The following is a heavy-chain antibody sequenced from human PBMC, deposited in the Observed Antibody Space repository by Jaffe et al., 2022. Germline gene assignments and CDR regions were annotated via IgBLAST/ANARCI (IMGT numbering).Heavy chain of an antibody. D-gene: IGHD6-19*01. CDR1: GFTFSSYA. CDR3: AKDQWTGSGWYGSLFDY. CDR2: ISGSGGST. Sequence: EVQLLESGGGLVQPGGSLRLSCAASGFTFSSYAMSWVRQAPGKGLEWVSAISGSGGSTYYADSVKGRFTISRDNSKNTLYLQMNSLRAEDTAVYYCAKDQWTGSGWYGSLFDYWGQGTLVTVSS. V-gene: IGHV3-23*01. J-gene: IGHJ4*02.